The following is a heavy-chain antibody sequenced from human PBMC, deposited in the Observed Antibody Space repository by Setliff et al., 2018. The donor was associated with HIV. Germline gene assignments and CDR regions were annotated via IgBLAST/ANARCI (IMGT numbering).Heavy chain of an antibody. J-gene: IGHJ4*02. CDR3: ARVFGVRQAFDN. CDR2: IHPNRGGT. D-gene: IGHD3-10*02. Sequence: ASVKVSCKASGYTVTRYSMHWVRQAPGQGLEWMGWIHPNRGGTNYAQKFQGRVTMTRDTSITTAYMELSRLSSDDTAVYYCARVFGVRQAFDNWGQGTLVTVSS. CDR1: GYTVTRYS. V-gene: IGHV1-2*02.